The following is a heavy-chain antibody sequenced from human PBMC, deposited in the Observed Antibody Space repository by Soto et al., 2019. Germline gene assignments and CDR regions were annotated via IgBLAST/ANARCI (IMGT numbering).Heavy chain of an antibody. CDR3: ARAPLMATAGTACHYFALDF. CDR1: GGAIRNGGYY. CDR2: IYYSGNT. D-gene: IGHD5-18*01. Sequence: PSETLSRTGIVSGGAIRNGGYYWSSVRQNPTRGLEWMRTIYYSGNTYYNPSLKSRLTISVDTSKNHFSLKLSSGTAADTAFYYCARAPLMATAGTACHYFALDFWEQRTRGAVSS. J-gene: IGHJ6*01. V-gene: IGHV4-31*03.